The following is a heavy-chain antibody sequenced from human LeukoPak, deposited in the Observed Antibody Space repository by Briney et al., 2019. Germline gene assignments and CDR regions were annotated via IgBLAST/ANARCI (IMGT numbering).Heavy chain of an antibody. V-gene: IGHV3-53*05. CDR2: IYSGGGT. D-gene: IGHD4-11*01. CDR1: GFTVSSNY. CDR3: ARGQHRVTYSDDAFDI. J-gene: IGHJ3*02. Sequence: GGSLRLSCAASGFTVSSNYMSWVRQAPGKGLEWVSVIYSGGGTYYADSVKGRFTISRDNSKNTLYLQMNSLRAEDTAVYYCARGQHRVTYSDDAFDIWGQGTMVTVSS.